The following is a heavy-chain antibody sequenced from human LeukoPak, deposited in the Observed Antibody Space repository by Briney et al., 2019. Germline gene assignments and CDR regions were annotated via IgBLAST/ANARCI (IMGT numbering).Heavy chain of an antibody. CDR2: IHSNGNT. CDR1: GSTVSGNY. CDR3: AGSKEARRSLFFDY. Sequence: GGSLRLSCAASGSTVSGNYMSWVRQAPGKGLEWVSVIHSNGNTYYADSVKGRFTISRDNSKNTVYLQMNSLRAEDTAVYYCAGSKEARRSLFFDYWGQGALVTVSS. J-gene: IGHJ4*02. V-gene: IGHV3-53*01. D-gene: IGHD2-15*01.